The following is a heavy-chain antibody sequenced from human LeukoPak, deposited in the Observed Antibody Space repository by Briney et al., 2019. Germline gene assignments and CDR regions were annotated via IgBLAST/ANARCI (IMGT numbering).Heavy chain of an antibody. CDR3: ARAEGRYYYDSSGYYL. CDR1: GGSFSGYY. D-gene: IGHD3-22*01. V-gene: IGHV4-34*01. CDR2: INHSGST. J-gene: IGHJ4*02. Sequence: PSETLSLTCAVYGGSFSGYYWSWIRQPPGKGLEWIWEINHSGSTNYNPSLKSRVTISVDTSKNQFSLKLSSVTAADTAVYYCARAEGRYYYDSSGYYLWGQGTLVTVSS.